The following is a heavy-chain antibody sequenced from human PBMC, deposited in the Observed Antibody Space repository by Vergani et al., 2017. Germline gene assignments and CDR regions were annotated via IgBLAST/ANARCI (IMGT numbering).Heavy chain of an antibody. V-gene: IGHV1-24*01. Sequence: QVQLVQSGAEVKKPGASVKVSCKASGYTFTGYYMHWVRQAPGKGLEWMGGFDPEDGETIYAQKFQGRVTMTEDTSTDTAYMELSSLRSEDTAVYYCATGPPTCIAVGAFDYWGQGTLVTVSS. CDR3: ATGPPTCIAVGAFDY. J-gene: IGHJ4*02. CDR2: FDPEDGET. D-gene: IGHD6-19*01. CDR1: GYTFTGYY.